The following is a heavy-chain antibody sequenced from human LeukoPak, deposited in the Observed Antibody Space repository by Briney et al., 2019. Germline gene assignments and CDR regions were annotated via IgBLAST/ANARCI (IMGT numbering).Heavy chain of an antibody. Sequence: GGSLRLSCAASGFTFSSYAMHWVRQAPGKGLEWVAFIRYDGSNKYYADSVKGRFTISRDNSKNTLYLQMNSLRAEDTAVYYCAKRAPAKYYFDYWGQGTLVTVSS. D-gene: IGHD2-15*01. CDR3: AKRAPAKYYFDY. J-gene: IGHJ4*02. V-gene: IGHV3-30*02. CDR1: GFTFSSYA. CDR2: IRYDGSNK.